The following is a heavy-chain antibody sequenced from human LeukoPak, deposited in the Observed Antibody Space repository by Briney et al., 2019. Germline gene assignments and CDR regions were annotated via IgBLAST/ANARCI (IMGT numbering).Heavy chain of an antibody. CDR3: ARELGYCSGDSCSFYYYIDV. J-gene: IGHJ6*03. V-gene: IGHV4-39*07. CDR1: GGSISSYY. D-gene: IGHD2-15*01. Sequence: PSETLSLTCTVSGGSISSYYWGWIRQPPGKGLEWIGNIYYSGSTYYNPSLKSRVTMSVNTSKNHFSLKLSSVTAADTAVYYCARELGYCSGDSCSFYYYIDVWGKGTTVTISS. CDR2: IYYSGST.